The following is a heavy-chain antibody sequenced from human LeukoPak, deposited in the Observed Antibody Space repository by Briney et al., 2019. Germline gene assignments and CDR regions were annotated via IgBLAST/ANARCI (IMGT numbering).Heavy chain of an antibody. Sequence: GGSLRLSCAASGFTSSSYSMNWGRQAPGEGLEWVSSISSSSSYIYYADSVKGRFTISRDNAKNSLYLQMNSLRAEDTAVYYCARGDYGDYGDYFDYWGEGTLVTVSS. CDR2: ISSSSSYI. CDR1: GFTSSSYS. V-gene: IGHV3-21*01. D-gene: IGHD4-17*01. CDR3: ARGDYGDYGDYFDY. J-gene: IGHJ4*02.